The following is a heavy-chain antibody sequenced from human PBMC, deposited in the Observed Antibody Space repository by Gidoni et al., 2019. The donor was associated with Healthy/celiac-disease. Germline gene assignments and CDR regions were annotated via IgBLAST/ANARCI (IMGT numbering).Heavy chain of an antibody. CDR1: GYSCHRNG. Sequence: QVQLVPSGAEVKKPGASVMVSCNASGYSCHRNGISWVRQAPGQGLEWMGWISAYHGNTNYAQKLKGRVTMTTDTSTSTAYMELRSLRSDDTAVYYCARGGSTFGGIKENDYWGQGTLVTVSS. V-gene: IGHV1-18*01. J-gene: IGHJ4*02. D-gene: IGHD3-16*01. CDR3: ARGGSTFGGIKENDY. CDR2: ISAYHGNT.